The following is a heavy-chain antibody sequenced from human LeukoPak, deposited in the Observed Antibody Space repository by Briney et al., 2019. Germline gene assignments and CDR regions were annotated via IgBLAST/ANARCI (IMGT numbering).Heavy chain of an antibody. D-gene: IGHD3-22*01. J-gene: IGHJ6*02. V-gene: IGHV4-59*01. CDR2: IYYSGST. CDR1: GGSISSYY. CDR3: ARADYYDSSGYFQYGMDV. Sequence: MPSETLPLTCTVSGGSISSYYWSWIRQPPGKGLEWIGYIYYSGSTNYNPSLKSRVTISVDTSKNQFSLKLSSVTAADTAVYYCARADYYDSSGYFQYGMDVWGQGTTVTVSS.